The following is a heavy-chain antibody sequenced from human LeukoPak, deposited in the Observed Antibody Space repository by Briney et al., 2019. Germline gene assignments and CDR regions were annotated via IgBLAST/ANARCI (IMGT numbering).Heavy chain of an antibody. V-gene: IGHV1-2*02. CDR3: ARCRVDSGSCPHGFDY. D-gene: IGHD6-13*01. Sequence: ASVNVSCKASGYTFTGYYMHWVRQAPGQGLEWMGWINPNSGGTNYAQKFQGRVTMTRDTSISTAYMELSRLRSDDTAVYYCARCRVDSGSCPHGFDYWGQGTLVTVSS. J-gene: IGHJ4*02. CDR1: GYTFTGYY. CDR2: INPNSGGT.